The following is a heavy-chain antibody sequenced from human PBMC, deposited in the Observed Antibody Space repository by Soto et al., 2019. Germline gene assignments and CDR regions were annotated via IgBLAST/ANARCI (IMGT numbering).Heavy chain of an antibody. CDR2: ISYDSSNK. CDR3: AKLVIGYCSGNTCDDY. Sequence: VQLLESGGGLIQPGGSLRFSCAASGFTFSYGIHWLRQAPGKGLEWVAYISYDSSNKFYGDSVKGRFTISRDNSKNTQFLQMNSLRAEDTAVYYCAKLVIGYCSGNTCDDYWGQGTLVAVSS. V-gene: IGHV3-30*18. J-gene: IGHJ4*02. CDR1: GFTFSYG. D-gene: IGHD2-15*01.